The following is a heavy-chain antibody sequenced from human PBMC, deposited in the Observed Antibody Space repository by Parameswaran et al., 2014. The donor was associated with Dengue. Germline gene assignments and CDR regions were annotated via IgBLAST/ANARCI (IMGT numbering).Heavy chain of an antibody. Sequence: WIRQPPGKGLEWVSYISSSGSTIYYADSVKGRFTISRDNAKNSLYLQMNSLRAEDTAVYYCASGAPTYYDFWSGTYWGQGTLVTVSS. V-gene: IGHV3-48*03. CDR3: ASGAPTYYDFWSGTY. D-gene: IGHD3-3*01. CDR2: ISSSGSTI. J-gene: IGHJ4*02.